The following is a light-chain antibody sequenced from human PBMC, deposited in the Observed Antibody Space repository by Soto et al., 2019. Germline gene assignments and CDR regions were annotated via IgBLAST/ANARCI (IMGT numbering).Light chain of an antibody. CDR3: QHFANSIT. Sequence: ESVLTQFPGILCLSLGERGTLSCRASQRLNGYYLAWYQQKPGQPPRLLIYDASTRATRILDRFSGSGSGTDFPLTISSLEPEDFAVYYCQHFANSITFGQGTRLEIK. J-gene: IGKJ5*01. CDR2: DAS. CDR1: QRLNGYY. V-gene: IGKV3-20*01.